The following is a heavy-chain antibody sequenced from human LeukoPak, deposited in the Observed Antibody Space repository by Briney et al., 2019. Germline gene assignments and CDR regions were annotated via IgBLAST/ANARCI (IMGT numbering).Heavy chain of an antibody. CDR3: ARGRAAADDFDY. CDR2: ISGHNGQS. Sequence: ASVKVSCKASGYTFMSYAINWVRQASGQGLEWLGWISGHNGQSKYAQKFQGRVTLTTDSSTGAAYMELRSLRSDDTAIYYCARGRAAADDFDYWGQGTLVTVSS. CDR1: GYTFMSYA. V-gene: IGHV1-18*01. J-gene: IGHJ4*02. D-gene: IGHD6-13*01.